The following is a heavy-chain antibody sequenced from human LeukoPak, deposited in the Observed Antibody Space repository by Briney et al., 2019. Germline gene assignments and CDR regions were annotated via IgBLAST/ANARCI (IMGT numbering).Heavy chain of an antibody. D-gene: IGHD1-1*01. CDR2: IYPGDSDT. CDR3: ARTMERRLGPMDV. J-gene: IGHJ6*04. Sequence: KNGESLKISCKGSGYSFTSYWIGWVRQMPGKGLEWMGIIYPGDSDTRYSPSFQGQVTISADKSISTAYLQWSSLKASDTAMYYCARTMERRLGPMDVWGKGTTVTVSS. CDR1: GYSFTSYW. V-gene: IGHV5-51*01.